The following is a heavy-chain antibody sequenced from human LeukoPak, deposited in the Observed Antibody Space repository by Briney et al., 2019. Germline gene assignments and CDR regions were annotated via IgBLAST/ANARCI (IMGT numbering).Heavy chain of an antibody. J-gene: IGHJ4*02. D-gene: IGHD4-17*01. CDR3: ARRSLGDYPSFDY. Sequence: PGGSLRLSCAASGFTFSTYTMNWVRQTPGKGLEWVSSISSSSSSIYYVDSVKGRFTISRDNAKNSLYLQMNSLRAEDTAVYYCARRSLGDYPSFDYWGQGTLVTVSS. CDR2: ISSSSSSI. CDR1: GFTFSTYT. V-gene: IGHV3-21*01.